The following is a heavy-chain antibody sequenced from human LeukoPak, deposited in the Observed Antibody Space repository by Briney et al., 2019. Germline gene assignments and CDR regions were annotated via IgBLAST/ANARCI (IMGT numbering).Heavy chain of an antibody. J-gene: IGHJ4*02. Sequence: GGSLRLSCAASGFTFSNAWMSWVRQAPGKGLEWVGRIKSKTEGATTDNAAPVKGRFTIPRDDSKNTLYLEMNSLKTEDTAVYYCTTDQAISGIAATGRDYWGQGTLVTVSS. CDR3: TTDQAISGIAATGRDY. CDR2: IKSKTEGATT. CDR1: GFTFSNAW. D-gene: IGHD6-13*01. V-gene: IGHV3-15*01.